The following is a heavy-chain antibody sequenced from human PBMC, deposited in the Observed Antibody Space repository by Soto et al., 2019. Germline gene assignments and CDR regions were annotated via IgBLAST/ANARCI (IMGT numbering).Heavy chain of an antibody. CDR1: GFTFSTYS. V-gene: IGHV3-48*02. J-gene: IGHJ6*02. Sequence: EELLVEAGGGLVQPGGSLRLSCAASGFTFSTYSMNWVRQAPGKGLEWISNIRSSSSTKYYADSVKGRFTTSRDNARNSLFLQMNSLRYEDTAAYYCARCHGMDVWGQGTTVIVSS. CDR3: ARCHGMDV. CDR2: IRSSSSTK.